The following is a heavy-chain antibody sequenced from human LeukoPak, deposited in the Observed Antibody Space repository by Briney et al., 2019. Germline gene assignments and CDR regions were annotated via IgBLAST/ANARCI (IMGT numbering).Heavy chain of an antibody. J-gene: IGHJ4*02. CDR3: ATWRGSGSYGGYFDY. CDR2: ISYDGSNK. V-gene: IGHV3-30*03. CDR1: GFTFSSYG. D-gene: IGHD3-10*01. Sequence: GRSLRLSCAASGFTFSSYGMHWVRQAPGKGLEWVAVISYDGSNKYYADSVKGRFTISRDNSKNTLYLQMNSLRVEDTAVYYCATWRGSGSYGGYFDYWGQGTPVTVSS.